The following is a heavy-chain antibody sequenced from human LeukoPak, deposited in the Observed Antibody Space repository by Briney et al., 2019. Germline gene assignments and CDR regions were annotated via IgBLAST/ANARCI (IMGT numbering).Heavy chain of an antibody. CDR3: ATSNDAKIAPFDH. CDR1: GVSMSAYQ. D-gene: IGHD2-21*01. Sequence: SETLSLTCTVSGVSMSAYQWSWVRQSPEKGLEWIGCINTKGETSYNPSLKSRVTTSVDTSKSQFSLRLTSVTAADTAVYYCATSNDAKIAPFDHWGQGAPVSVSS. CDR2: INTKGET. J-gene: IGHJ4*02. V-gene: IGHV4-4*09.